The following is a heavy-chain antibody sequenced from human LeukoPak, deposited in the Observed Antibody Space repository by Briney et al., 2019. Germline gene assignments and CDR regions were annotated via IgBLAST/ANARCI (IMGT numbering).Heavy chain of an antibody. CDR3: ARDQTYYVSSGYYYVTYLQH. Sequence: TASETLSLTCTVSGASISSSYCTWIRQPAGEGLEWIGRISSGGSTTYNPSFKSRVTMSLDTSKKQFSLNPTSVAAADTAVYYCARDQTYYVSSGYYYVTYLQHWGQGILVTVSS. CDR2: ISSGGST. V-gene: IGHV4-4*07. CDR1: GASISSSY. D-gene: IGHD3-22*01. J-gene: IGHJ1*01.